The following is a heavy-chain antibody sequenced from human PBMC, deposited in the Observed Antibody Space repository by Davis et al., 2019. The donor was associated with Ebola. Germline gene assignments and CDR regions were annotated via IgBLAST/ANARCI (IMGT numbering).Heavy chain of an antibody. Sequence: ASVKVSCKASGYTFTRYALHWLRQATGQRLEWMGWINAGNGNTKYSQKLQGRVTITRDTSASTAYMELSSLRSEDTAVYYCARTYGSGSYVYYYGMDVWGQGTTVTVSS. V-gene: IGHV1-3*01. J-gene: IGHJ6*02. CDR2: INAGNGNT. CDR1: GYTFTRYA. CDR3: ARTYGSGSYVYYYGMDV. D-gene: IGHD3-10*01.